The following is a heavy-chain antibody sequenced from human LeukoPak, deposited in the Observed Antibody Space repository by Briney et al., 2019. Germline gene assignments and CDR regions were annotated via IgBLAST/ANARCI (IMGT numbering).Heavy chain of an antibody. CDR3: AREAAMVPIDY. J-gene: IGHJ4*02. CDR1: GFTFSSYW. V-gene: IGHV3-7*01. Sequence: PGGSLRLSCAASGFTFSSYWMSWVRQAPGKGLEWVANIKQDGSEKYYMDSVKGRFTISRDNAKNSLYLQMNSLRAEDTAVYYCAREAAMVPIDYWGQGTLVTVSS. CDR2: IKQDGSEK. D-gene: IGHD5-18*01.